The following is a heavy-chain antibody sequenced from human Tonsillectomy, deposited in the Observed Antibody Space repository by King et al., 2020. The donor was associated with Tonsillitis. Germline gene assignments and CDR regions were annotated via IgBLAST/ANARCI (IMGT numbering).Heavy chain of an antibody. Sequence: VQLQQWGAGLLKPSETLSLTCAVYGGSFSTYYWSWIRQPPGKVLEWIGEINHSGSTTYNPSLTSRVTISVDTSKNQFSLKVSSLTAADTALYYCARGSLTIFGVAPHYWGQGTLVTVSS. V-gene: IGHV4-34*01. CDR3: ARGSLTIFGVAPHY. CDR1: GGSFSTYY. J-gene: IGHJ4*02. CDR2: INHSGST. D-gene: IGHD3-3*01.